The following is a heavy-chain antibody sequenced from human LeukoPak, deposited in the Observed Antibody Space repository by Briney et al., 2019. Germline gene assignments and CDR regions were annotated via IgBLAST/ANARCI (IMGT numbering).Heavy chain of an antibody. CDR1: GYSFTNYW. Sequence: KVGESLKISCKASGYSFTNYWIAWVRQMPGKGLEWMGIIYPGDSDTRYSPSFQGQVTISADRSTSTAYLQWSSLKASDTGMYYCTKHQYTGPFDSWGQGTLVTVSS. CDR3: TKHQYTGPFDS. V-gene: IGHV5-51*01. D-gene: IGHD2-2*02. J-gene: IGHJ4*02. CDR2: IYPGDSDT.